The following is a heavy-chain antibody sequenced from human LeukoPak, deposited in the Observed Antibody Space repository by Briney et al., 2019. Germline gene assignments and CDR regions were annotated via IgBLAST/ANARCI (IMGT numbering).Heavy chain of an antibody. CDR1: GGSISSGGHY. D-gene: IGHD3-9*01. Sequence: PSETLSLTCAVSGGSISSGGHYWSWIRQPPGAGPEWIGHIYFTESAFYNPSLKSRVTISIDTANNQFSLRLTSVTAADAAVYYCARVMADYDILTGITQYCFDYWGQGTLVTVSS. CDR2: IYFTESA. V-gene: IGHV4-30-4*01. CDR3: ARVMADYDILTGITQYCFDY. J-gene: IGHJ4*02.